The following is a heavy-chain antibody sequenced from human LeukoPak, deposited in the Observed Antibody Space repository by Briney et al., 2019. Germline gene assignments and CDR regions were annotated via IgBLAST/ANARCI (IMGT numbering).Heavy chain of an antibody. J-gene: IGHJ4*02. D-gene: IGHD2-2*01. CDR3: ARETASQPLRIDY. CDR1: GGTFSSYS. Sequence: SVKVSCKASGGTFSSYSISWVRQAPGQGPEWMGRIIPILNIADYAQNFQGRVTITADKSTTTAYMELSSLRSEDTAVYYCARETASQPLRIDYWGQGTLVTVSS. V-gene: IGHV1-69*04. CDR2: IIPILNIA.